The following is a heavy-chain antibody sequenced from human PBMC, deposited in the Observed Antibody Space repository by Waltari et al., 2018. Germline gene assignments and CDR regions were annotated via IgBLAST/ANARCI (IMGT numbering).Heavy chain of an antibody. J-gene: IGHJ3*02. CDR3: AREEAVRGVIISNAFDI. CDR1: GGSISSGSYY. V-gene: IGHV4-61*02. D-gene: IGHD3-10*01. Sequence: QVQLQESCPGLVKPSQTLSLTCPVSGGSISSGSYYWSWIRQPAGKGLEWIGRIYTSGSTNYNPSLKSRVTISVDTSKNQFSLKLSSVTAADTAVYYCAREEAVRGVIISNAFDIWGQGTMVTVSS. CDR2: IYTSGST.